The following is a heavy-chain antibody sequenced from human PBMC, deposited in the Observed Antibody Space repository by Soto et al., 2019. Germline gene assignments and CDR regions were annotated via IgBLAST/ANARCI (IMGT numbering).Heavy chain of an antibody. CDR2: ISWNSGSI. Sequence: EVQLVESGGGLVQPGRSLRLSCAASGFTFDDYAMHWVRQAPGKGLEWVSGISWNSGSIGYADSVKGRFTSSRDNAKNSLYLQMNSLRAEDTALYYCAKDRYSSGWYTRFDYWGQGTLVTVSS. CDR1: GFTFDDYA. J-gene: IGHJ4*02. CDR3: AKDRYSSGWYTRFDY. V-gene: IGHV3-9*01. D-gene: IGHD6-19*01.